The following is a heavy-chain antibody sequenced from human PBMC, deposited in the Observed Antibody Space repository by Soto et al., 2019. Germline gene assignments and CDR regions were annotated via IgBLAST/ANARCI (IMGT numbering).Heavy chain of an antibody. Sequence: GGSLRLSGGTSGFNFADYAMHWVRQAPGKGRGWWSGMSWNGRSIATAGSVKGPVTTSRETAKHSLYLQMNSLRTEDTALYYCAKGSLSGWAGDGFDIWGQGTRVTVSS. CDR1: GFNFADYA. D-gene: IGHD6-19*01. CDR2: MSWNGRSI. J-gene: IGHJ3*02. V-gene: IGHV3-9*01. CDR3: AKGSLSGWAGDGFDI.